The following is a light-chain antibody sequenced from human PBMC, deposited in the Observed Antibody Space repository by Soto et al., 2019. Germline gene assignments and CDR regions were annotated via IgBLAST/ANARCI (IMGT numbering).Light chain of an antibody. CDR1: QGIGSW. V-gene: IGKV1-12*01. CDR2: SVS. J-gene: IGKJ1*01. Sequence: DIQMTQSPSFVSASVGDRVSITCRASQGIGSWLAWYQQKPGTAPNLLIYSVSSLQSGVPSRFSGSGSGTDFTLPISSLQPEDFATYYCQQGSTFPTFGQGTKVAVK. CDR3: QQGSTFPT.